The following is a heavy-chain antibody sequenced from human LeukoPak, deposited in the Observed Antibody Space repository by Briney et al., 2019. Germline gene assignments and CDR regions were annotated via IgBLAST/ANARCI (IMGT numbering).Heavy chain of an antibody. CDR3: ARSSSGYYYYGMDV. J-gene: IGHJ6*02. CDR2: MNPNRGNT. Sequence: GASVKVSCKASGYTFTSYDINWVRQATGQGLEWMGWMNPNRGNTGYAQKFQGRVTMTRNTSISTAYMELSSLRSEDTAVYYCARSSSGYYYYGMDVWGQGTTVTVSS. CDR1: GYTFTSYD. V-gene: IGHV1-8*01. D-gene: IGHD3-22*01.